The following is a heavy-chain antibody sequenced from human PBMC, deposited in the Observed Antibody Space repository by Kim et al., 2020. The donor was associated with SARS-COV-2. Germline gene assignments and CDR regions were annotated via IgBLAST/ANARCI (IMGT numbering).Heavy chain of an antibody. D-gene: IGHD5-12*01. CDR2: IKEDGSVQ. Sequence: GGSLRLSCTASGFTLASNWMTWVRQAPGKGLEWVASIKEDGSVQTYLDSVQGRFSVSRDNAKNSLHLQMHALRAGDTARYYCARNLLGYIALYYWGLGTL. CDR1: GFTLASNW. V-gene: IGHV3-7*01. CDR3: ARNLLGYIALYY. J-gene: IGHJ4*02.